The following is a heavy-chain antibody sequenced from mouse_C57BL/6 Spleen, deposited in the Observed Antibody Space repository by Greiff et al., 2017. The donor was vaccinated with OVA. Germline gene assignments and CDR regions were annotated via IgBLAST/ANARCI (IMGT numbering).Heavy chain of an antibody. CDR3: ARTGGRWYFDV. CDR1: GYSFTGYY. J-gene: IGHJ1*03. V-gene: IGHV1-42*01. D-gene: IGHD1-1*02. CDR2: INPSTGGT. Sequence: VQLQQSGPELVKPGASVKISCKASGYSFTGYYMNWVKQSPEKSLEWIGEINPSTGGTTYNQKFKAKATLTVDKSSSTAYMQLKSLTSEDSAVYYCARTGGRWYFDVWGTGTTVTVSS.